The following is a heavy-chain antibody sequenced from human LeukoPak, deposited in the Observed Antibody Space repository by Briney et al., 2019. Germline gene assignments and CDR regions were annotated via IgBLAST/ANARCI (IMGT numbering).Heavy chain of an antibody. Sequence: GGSLRLSCVASGFIVNSKYMSWIRQAPGKELEWVSVMYSGGTAFYADSVKGRFTISRDNSKNTLYLQMNSLRAEDTAVYYCASTNYYYDSSGSKDWGQGTLVTVSS. D-gene: IGHD3-22*01. CDR1: GFIVNSKY. CDR3: ASTNYYYDSSGSKD. J-gene: IGHJ4*02. V-gene: IGHV3-53*05. CDR2: MYSGGTA.